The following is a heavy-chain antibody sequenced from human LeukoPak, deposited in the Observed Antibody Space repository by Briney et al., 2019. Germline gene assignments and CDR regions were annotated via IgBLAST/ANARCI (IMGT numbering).Heavy chain of an antibody. D-gene: IGHD6-19*01. CDR3: ARVAGWHWFDP. CDR2: IRPSGDNT. J-gene: IGHJ5*02. CDR1: GFTFSRYW. V-gene: IGHV3-23*01. Sequence: GGSLRLSCVASGFTFSRYWMHWVRQAPGRGLEWVSSIRPSGDNTYYGGSVKGRFTNSRDNSKNTVYRQMNNMRVDDTAVYYCARVAGWHWFDPWGQGTLVTVSS.